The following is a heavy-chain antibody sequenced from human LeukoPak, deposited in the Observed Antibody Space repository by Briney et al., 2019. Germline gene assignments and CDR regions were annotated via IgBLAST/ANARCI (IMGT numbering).Heavy chain of an antibody. CDR3: AREAAARHDAFDI. CDR1: GFTFSSYS. J-gene: IGHJ3*02. Sequence: GGSLRLSCAAYGFTFSSYSMNWVRQAPGKGLEWVSSISSSSSYIYYADSVKGRFTISRDNAKNSLYLQMNSLRAEDTAVYYCAREAAARHDAFDIWGQGTMVTVSS. CDR2: ISSSSSYI. V-gene: IGHV3-21*01. D-gene: IGHD6-13*01.